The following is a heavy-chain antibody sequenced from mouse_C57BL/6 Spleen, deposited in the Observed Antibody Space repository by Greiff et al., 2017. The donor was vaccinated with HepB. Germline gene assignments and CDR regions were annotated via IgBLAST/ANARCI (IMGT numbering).Heavy chain of an antibody. CDR3: ARGGTTVVADYFDY. V-gene: IGHV5-16*01. CDR2: INYDGSST. J-gene: IGHJ2*01. CDR1: GFTFSDYY. Sequence: EVKLMESEGGLVQPGSSMKLSCTASGFTFSDYYMAWVRQVPEKGLEWVANINYDGSSTYYLDSLKSRFIISRDNAKNILYLQMSSLKSEDTATYYCARGGTTVVADYFDYWGQGTTLTVSS. D-gene: IGHD1-1*01.